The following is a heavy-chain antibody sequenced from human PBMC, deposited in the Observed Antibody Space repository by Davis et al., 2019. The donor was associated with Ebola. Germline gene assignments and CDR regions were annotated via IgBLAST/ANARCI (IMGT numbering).Heavy chain of an antibody. CDR2: TYYTSKWYN. D-gene: IGHD5-12*01. CDR1: GDSVSGNSGA. V-gene: IGHV6-1*01. Sequence: HSQTLSLTCAISGDSVSGNSGAWNWIRQSPSRGLEWLGRTYYTSKWYNDYAVSVKSRVTINPDTSKNHVALQLNSVTPGDSAVYYCARGWLRSGFDLWGQGSLVTVSS. CDR3: ARGWLRSGFDL. J-gene: IGHJ4*02.